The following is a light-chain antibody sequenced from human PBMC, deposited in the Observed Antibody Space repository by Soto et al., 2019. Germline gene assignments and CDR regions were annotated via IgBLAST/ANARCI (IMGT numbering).Light chain of an antibody. J-gene: IGKJ1*01. CDR2: KAS. Sequence: QRTQSPSTLSASVRDRGTITWRDSQSISSWLAWYQQKPGKAPKLLIYKASSLESGVPSRFSGSGSGTEFTLSISSLQPDDFATYYCQQYNSYSRTFGQGTKVDIK. CDR1: QSISSW. CDR3: QQYNSYSRT. V-gene: IGKV1-5*03.